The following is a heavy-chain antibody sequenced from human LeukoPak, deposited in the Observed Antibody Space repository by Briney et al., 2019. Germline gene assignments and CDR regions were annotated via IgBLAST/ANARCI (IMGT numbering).Heavy chain of an antibody. J-gene: IGHJ3*01. D-gene: IGHD6-13*01. CDR2: ISPNNGNM. CDR1: GYTFGTSS. V-gene: IGHV1-18*01. Sequence: ASVKVSCKAFGYTFGTSSITWVRQAPGQRLEWMGWISPNNGNMHYAQRVQGRVTLTTDTSTSTAYLALRSLRSDDTAIYYCTRVRDSNNWWGPFDVWGQGTTVTVSS. CDR3: TRVRDSNNWWGPFDV.